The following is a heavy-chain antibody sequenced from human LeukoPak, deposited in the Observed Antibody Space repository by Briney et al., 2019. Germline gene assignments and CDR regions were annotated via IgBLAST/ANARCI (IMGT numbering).Heavy chain of an antibody. CDR2: TNPNTGGT. CDR3: ASLPMARVYYGMDV. D-gene: IGHD3-10*01. Sequence: GASVKVSCKASGYTFTSYGISWVRQAPGQGLEWMGWTNPNTGGTKYAQKFQGRVTMTRDTSISTAYMEVTRLTSDDTAVYYCASLPMARVYYGMDVWGQGTTVTVSS. CDR1: GYTFTSYG. J-gene: IGHJ6*02. V-gene: IGHV1-2*02.